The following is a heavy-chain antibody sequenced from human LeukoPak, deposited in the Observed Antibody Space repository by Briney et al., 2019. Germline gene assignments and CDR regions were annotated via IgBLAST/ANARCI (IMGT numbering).Heavy chain of an antibody. Sequence: GGSLRLSCAASGFTFSSYGMHWVRQAPGKGLEWVAVIWYDGSNKYYADSVKGRFTISRDNSKNTLYLQMNSLRAGDTAVYYCARDLERDFWSGYHPAYGMNVWGQGTTVTVSS. CDR3: ARDLERDFWSGYHPAYGMNV. D-gene: IGHD3-3*01. J-gene: IGHJ6*02. CDR2: IWYDGSNK. V-gene: IGHV3-33*01. CDR1: GFTFSSYG.